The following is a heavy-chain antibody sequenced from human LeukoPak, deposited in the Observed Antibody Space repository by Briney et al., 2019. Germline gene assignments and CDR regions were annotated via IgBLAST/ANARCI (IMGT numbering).Heavy chain of an antibody. J-gene: IGHJ4*02. CDR2: IKQDGSEK. D-gene: IGHD1-1*01. CDR1: GFTFSSYW. Sequence: GGSLRLSCAASGFTFSSYWMSWVRQAPGKGLEWVANIKQDGSEKYYADSVKGRFTISRDNSKNTLYLQMNSLRAEDTAVYYCARPFGTPFDYWGQGTLVTVSS. CDR3: ARPFGTPFDY. V-gene: IGHV3-7*01.